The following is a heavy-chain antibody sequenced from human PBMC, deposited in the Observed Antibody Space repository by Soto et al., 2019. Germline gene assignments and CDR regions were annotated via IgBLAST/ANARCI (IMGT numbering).Heavy chain of an antibody. Sequence: QVQLVESGGGVVQPGRSLSLSCAGSGFTFTNNGMHWVRQAPGKGLEWGAFISYDASEIFYADSVKGRFTISRDNSRSSLFLHMNRPRSEDTAVYYCAIVRVVDSPLDHWGQGTLVTVSS. D-gene: IGHD2-15*01. CDR1: GFTFTNNG. CDR2: ISYDASEI. CDR3: AIVRVVDSPLDH. V-gene: IGHV3-30*03. J-gene: IGHJ4*02.